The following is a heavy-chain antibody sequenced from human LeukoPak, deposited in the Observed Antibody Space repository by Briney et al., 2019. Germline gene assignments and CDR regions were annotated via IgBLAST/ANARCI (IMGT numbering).Heavy chain of an antibody. J-gene: IGHJ5*02. CDR2: IIPILGIA. D-gene: IGHD3-22*01. V-gene: IGHV1-69*04. CDR3: ARVFFSRDDSSGYYIGWFDP. CDR1: GGTFSSYA. Sequence: SVKVSCKASGGTFSSYAISWVRQAPGQGLEWMGRIIPILGIANYAQKFQGRVTITADMELSSLRSEDTAVYYCARVFFSRDDSSGYYIGWFDPWGQGTPVTVSS.